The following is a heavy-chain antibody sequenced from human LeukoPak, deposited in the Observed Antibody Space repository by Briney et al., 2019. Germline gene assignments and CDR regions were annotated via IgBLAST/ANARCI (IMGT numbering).Heavy chain of an antibody. CDR2: IGNSGGPI. CDR1: GFTFSSYE. Sequence: PGGSLRLSCAASGFTFSSYEMNWVRQAPGKGLEWVSYIGNSGGPIGYADSVKGRFTISRDNAKNSLYLQMNSLRAEDTAVYYCARGAFDSSPDYWGQGTLVTASS. D-gene: IGHD6-13*01. CDR3: ARGAFDSSPDY. V-gene: IGHV3-48*03. J-gene: IGHJ4*02.